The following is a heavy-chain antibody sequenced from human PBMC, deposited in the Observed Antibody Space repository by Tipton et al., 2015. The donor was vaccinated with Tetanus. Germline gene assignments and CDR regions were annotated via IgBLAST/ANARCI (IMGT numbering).Heavy chain of an antibody. CDR1: GYMFSSHW. Sequence: QLVQSGAEVKQPGESLKISCKGSGYMFSSHWIGWVRQVPGKGLEWLGTIYPGDSYSAYSPSFEGQVTISVDRSIDTAYLQWSSLEAPDTAIYYCARPLTSVAFGGFAFDVWGQGTLVTVSS. D-gene: IGHD3-16*01. CDR3: ARPLTSVAFGGFAFDV. V-gene: IGHV5-51*01. J-gene: IGHJ3*01. CDR2: IYPGDSYS.